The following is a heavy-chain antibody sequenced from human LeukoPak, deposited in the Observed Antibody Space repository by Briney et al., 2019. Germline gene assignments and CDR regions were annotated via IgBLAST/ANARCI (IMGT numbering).Heavy chain of an antibody. CDR2: VYRSGNT. D-gene: IGHD6-13*01. V-gene: IGHV4/OR15-8*02. Sequence: PSETLSLTCVVSLGSLNSSNWWSWVRQSPGKGPEWIGEVYRSGNTNYNPSLRSRVTISTDKSKNEISLRLTSVTAADAAVYYCARDPHCSSINCPFDYWGQGTLVTVSS. CDR3: ARDPHCSSINCPFDY. J-gene: IGHJ4*02. CDR1: LGSLNSSNW.